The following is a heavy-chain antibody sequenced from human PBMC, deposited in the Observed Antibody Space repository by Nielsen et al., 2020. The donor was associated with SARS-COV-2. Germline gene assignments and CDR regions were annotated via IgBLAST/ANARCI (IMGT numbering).Heavy chain of an antibody. J-gene: IGHJ4*01. CDR1: GFVVSSNY. D-gene: IGHD6-13*01. CDR2: IYSGGST. CDR3: ARALFSAAGTLGY. Sequence: LSLTCAASGFVVSSNYLTWVRQAPGKGLEWVLVIYSGGSTYYADSVKGRFTISRDNSKNTLYLQMNSLRAEDTAVYFCARALFSAAGTLGYWGHGTLVTVSA. V-gene: IGHV3-66*01.